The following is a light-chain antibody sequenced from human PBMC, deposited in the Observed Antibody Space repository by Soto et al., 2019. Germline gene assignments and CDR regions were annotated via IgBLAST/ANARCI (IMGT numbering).Light chain of an antibody. CDR3: CSYAGVSTFV. CDR1: SSDVGSYDL. CDR2: EVT. J-gene: IGLJ1*01. V-gene: IGLV2-23*02. Sequence: QSALTQPASVSGSPGQSITISCTGTSSDVGSYDLVSWYQQHPGKAPRLIIYEVTKRPSGVSNRFSGSKSGSTASLTFSGLQAEDEADYFCCSYAGVSTFVFGTGTKVT.